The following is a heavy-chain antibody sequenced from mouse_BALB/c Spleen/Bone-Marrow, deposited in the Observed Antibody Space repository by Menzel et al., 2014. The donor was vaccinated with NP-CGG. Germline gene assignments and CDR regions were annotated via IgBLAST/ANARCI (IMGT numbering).Heavy chain of an antibody. D-gene: IGHD1-1*01. J-gene: IGHJ1*01. CDR3: AREYYGSSGYFDV. CDR2: INPSTGYT. CDR1: GYTFTSYW. V-gene: IGHV1-7*01. Sequence: VQLQQSGAELAKPGASVKMSCKASGYTFTSYWMHWVKQRPGQGLEWIGYINPSTGYTEYNQKFKDKATLTTDKSSSTAYMQLSSLTSEDSAVYYCAREYYGSSGYFDVWAQGPRSPSPQ.